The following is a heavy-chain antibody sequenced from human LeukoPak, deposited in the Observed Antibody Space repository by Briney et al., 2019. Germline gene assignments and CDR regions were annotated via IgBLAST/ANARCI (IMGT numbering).Heavy chain of an antibody. Sequence: GGSLRLSCAASGFTFSSYAMHWVRQAPGKGLEWVAVISYDGSNKYYADSVKGRFTISRDNSKNTLYLQMNSLRAEDTAVYYCARAWFGDDYFDYWGQGTLVTVSS. D-gene: IGHD3-10*01. CDR2: ISYDGSNK. CDR3: ARAWFGDDYFDY. J-gene: IGHJ4*02. V-gene: IGHV3-30-3*01. CDR1: GFTFSSYA.